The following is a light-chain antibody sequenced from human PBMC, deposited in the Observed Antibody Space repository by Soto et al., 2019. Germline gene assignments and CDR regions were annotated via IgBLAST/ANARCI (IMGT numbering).Light chain of an antibody. J-gene: IGKJ1*01. CDR3: QQYNNWPWT. V-gene: IGKV3-15*01. CDR2: GAS. CDR1: QSVYSS. Sequence: EIVMTQSPATLSVSPGERATLSCRASQSVYSSLAWYQQKPGQAPRLLIYGASTRATSFPARFSGSGSGTDFTLTISSLQSEDFAVYYCQQYNNWPWTFGQGTKVDI.